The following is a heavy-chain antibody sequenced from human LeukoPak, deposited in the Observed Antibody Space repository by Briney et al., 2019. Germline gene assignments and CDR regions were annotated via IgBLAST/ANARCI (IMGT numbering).Heavy chain of an antibody. J-gene: IGHJ5*02. Sequence: QTGGSLRLSCAASGFTFSSYGMHWVRQAPGKGREWVAFIRYHGSNKYYADSVKGRFTISRDNSENTLYLQMNSLRAEDTAVYYCAKDNSRKSPLNVLRFLEWFFQDPWGQGTLVTVSS. CDR3: AKDNSRKSPLNVLRFLEWFFQDP. V-gene: IGHV3-30*02. D-gene: IGHD3-3*01. CDR2: IRYHGSNK. CDR1: GFTFSSYG.